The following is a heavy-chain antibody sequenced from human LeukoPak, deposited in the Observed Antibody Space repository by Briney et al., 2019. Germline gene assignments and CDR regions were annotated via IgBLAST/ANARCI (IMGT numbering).Heavy chain of an antibody. Sequence: SETLSLTCAVYGGSFSGYYWSWIRQPPGKGLEWIGEINHSGSTNYNPSLKSRVTISVDTSKNQFSLKLSSVTAADTAVYYCARGAKRLMITFGGVIVIPHFDYWSQGILVTVSS. J-gene: IGHJ4*02. CDR3: ARGAKRLMITFGGVIVIPHFDY. D-gene: IGHD3-16*02. CDR1: GGSFSGYY. V-gene: IGHV4-34*01. CDR2: INHSGST.